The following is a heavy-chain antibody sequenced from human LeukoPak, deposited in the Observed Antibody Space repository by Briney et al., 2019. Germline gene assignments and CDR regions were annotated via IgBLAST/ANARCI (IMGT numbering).Heavy chain of an antibody. CDR2: IFTSGRT. J-gene: IGHJ5*02. Sequence: SETLCLTCTVAGGSISSYDGRWIREAAGKGRERIGRIFTSGRTTYTPSLQSRVTISVDTSKNQFSLKLSSVTAADTAVYYCARAREGFLVYGWFDPWGQGTLVTVSS. V-gene: IGHV4-4*07. CDR3: ARAREGFLVYGWFDP. CDR1: GGSISSYD. D-gene: IGHD3-3*01.